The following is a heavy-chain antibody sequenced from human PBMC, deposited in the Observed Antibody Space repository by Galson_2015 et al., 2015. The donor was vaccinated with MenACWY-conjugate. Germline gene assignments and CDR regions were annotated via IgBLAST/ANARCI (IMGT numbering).Heavy chain of an antibody. J-gene: IGHJ6*02. D-gene: IGHD5-12*01. V-gene: IGHV3-30*04. CDR3: ARVLFSVPTIRSSYSDYYYGMDV. CDR1: GFTFSSYA. CDR2: ISYDGSKK. Sequence: SLRLSCAASGFTFSSYALHWVRQAPGRGLEWVAVISYDGSKKHYADSVKGRFTISRDNSKNTLYLQMDTLRAEDTAVYYCARVLFSVPTIRSSYSDYYYGMDVWGQGTTVTVSS.